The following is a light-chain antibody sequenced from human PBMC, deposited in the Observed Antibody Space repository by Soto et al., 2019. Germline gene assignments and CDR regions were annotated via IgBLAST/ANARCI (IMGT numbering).Light chain of an antibody. Sequence: EIVLTQSPGTLSLSPGEGGTLSCRASQTVISNSLAWYQQKPGQPPRLLIHGASTRAPGIPDRFSGSRSGTDFTLTISSLQSEDFAVYYCQQYDNWLTGTFGQGTKVEI. CDR2: GAS. J-gene: IGKJ1*01. V-gene: IGKV3D-15*01. CDR3: QQYDNWLTGT. CDR1: QTVISNS.